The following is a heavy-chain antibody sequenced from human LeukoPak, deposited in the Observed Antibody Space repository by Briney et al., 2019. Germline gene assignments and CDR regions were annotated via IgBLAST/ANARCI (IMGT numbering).Heavy chain of an antibody. V-gene: IGHV1-18*01. D-gene: IGHD2-2*02. CDR1: GYTFTSYG. CDR3: ARDLRTSYIVVVPAAIRIDI. J-gene: IGHJ3*02. CDR2: ISAYNGNT. Sequence: GASVKVSCKASGYTFTSYGISWVRQAPGQGLEWMGWISAYNGNTNYAQKLQGRVTMTTDTSTSTAYMELRSLRSDDTAVYYCARDLRTSYIVVVPAAIRIDIWGQGTVVTVSS.